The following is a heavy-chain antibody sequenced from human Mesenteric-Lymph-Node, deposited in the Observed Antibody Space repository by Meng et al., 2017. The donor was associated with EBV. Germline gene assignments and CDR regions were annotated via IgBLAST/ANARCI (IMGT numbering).Heavy chain of an antibody. CDR1: GWSFSGYY. Sequence: VQLPPWGAVLVKPSGTRAVTCAVYGWSFSGYYWNWIRQSPEKGLEWIGEINHSGSTTYNPSFTSRIIISVDTSTNQISLNMSSVTAADTAVYYCARGSSYDILTGYFDYWGQGALVTVSS. CDR3: ARGSSYDILTGYFDY. V-gene: IGHV4-34*01. D-gene: IGHD3-9*01. J-gene: IGHJ4*02. CDR2: INHSGST.